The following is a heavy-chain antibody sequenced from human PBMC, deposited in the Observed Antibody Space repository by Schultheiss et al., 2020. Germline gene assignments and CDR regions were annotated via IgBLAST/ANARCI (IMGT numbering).Heavy chain of an antibody. V-gene: IGHV3-21*01. CDR1: GFTFSSYA. J-gene: IGHJ4*02. CDR3: DLNWNYGRDY. CDR2: ISSSSSYI. Sequence: GGSLRLSCAASGFTFSSYAMSWVRQAPGKGLEWVSSISSSSSYIYYADSVKGRFTISRDNSKNTLYLQMNSLRAEDTAVYYCDLNWNYGRDYWGQGTLVTVSS. D-gene: IGHD1-7*01.